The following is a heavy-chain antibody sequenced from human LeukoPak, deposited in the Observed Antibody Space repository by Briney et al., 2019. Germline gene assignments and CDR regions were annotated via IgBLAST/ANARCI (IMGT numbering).Heavy chain of an antibody. CDR1: GFTFSTYG. J-gene: IGHJ4*02. CDR2: VRYDGSNE. D-gene: IGHD3-22*01. Sequence: PGGSLRLSCAASGFTFSTYGGHWVRQAPGKGLEWVAFVRYDGSNEYYADSVKGRFTISRDNSKNTLYLQMNSLRAEDTAVYFCVKCKEGGYYSSHFAYWGQGTLVTVSS. CDR3: VKCKEGGYYSSHFAY. V-gene: IGHV3-30*02.